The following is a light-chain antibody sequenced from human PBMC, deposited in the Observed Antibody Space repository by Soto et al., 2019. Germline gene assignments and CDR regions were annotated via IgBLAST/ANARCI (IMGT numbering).Light chain of an antibody. Sequence: EIVLTQSPATLSLSPGERATLSCRASQTVSSSLAWYQQKPGQALRLLIYEASNRATGIPARFSGSGSGADFTLTISSLEPEDFALYYCQQHINWPLTFGGGTKVDIK. CDR3: QQHINWPLT. CDR2: EAS. V-gene: IGKV3-11*01. J-gene: IGKJ4*01. CDR1: QTVSSS.